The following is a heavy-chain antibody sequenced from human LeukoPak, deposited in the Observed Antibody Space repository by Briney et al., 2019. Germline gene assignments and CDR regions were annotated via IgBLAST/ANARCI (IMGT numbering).Heavy chain of an antibody. CDR2: INPNSGGT. CDR1: GGTFSSYT. V-gene: IGHV1-2*02. Sequence: ASVKVSCEASGGTFSSYTISWVRQAPGQGLEWMGWINPNSGGTNYAQKFQGRVTMTRDTSISTAYMELSRLRSDDTAVYYCARDLLTTDDYWGQGTLVTVSS. J-gene: IGHJ4*02. D-gene: IGHD4/OR15-4a*01. CDR3: ARDLLTTDDY.